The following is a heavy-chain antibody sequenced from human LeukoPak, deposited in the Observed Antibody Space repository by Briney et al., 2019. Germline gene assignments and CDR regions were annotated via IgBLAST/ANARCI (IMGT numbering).Heavy chain of an antibody. Sequence: GGSLRLSCAASGFTFSSYSMNWVRHAPGKGLEWVSSISSSSSYIYYADSVKGRFTISRDNAKNSLYRQMNSLRAEDTAVYYCARGRSGSYSFDYWGQGTLVTVSS. D-gene: IGHD3-10*01. CDR3: ARGRSGSYSFDY. J-gene: IGHJ4*02. CDR2: ISSSSSYI. V-gene: IGHV3-21*01. CDR1: GFTFSSYS.